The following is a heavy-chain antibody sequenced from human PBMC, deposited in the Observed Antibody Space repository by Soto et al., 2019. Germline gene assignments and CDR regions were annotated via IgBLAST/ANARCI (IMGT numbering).Heavy chain of an antibody. V-gene: IGHV3-30-3*01. CDR1: GFTFSSYA. D-gene: IGHD2-2*01. CDR3: AREGWCSSTSCYASYYYYGMDV. J-gene: IGHJ6*02. CDR2: ISYDGSNK. Sequence: GGSLRLSCAASGFTFSSYAMHWVRQAPGKGLEWVAVISYDGSNKYYADSVKGRFTISRDNSKNTLYLQMNSLRAEDTAVYYCAREGWCSSTSCYASYYYYGMDVWGQGTTVTVSS.